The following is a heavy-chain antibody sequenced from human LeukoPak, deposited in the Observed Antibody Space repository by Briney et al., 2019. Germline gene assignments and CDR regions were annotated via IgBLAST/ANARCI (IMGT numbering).Heavy chain of an antibody. J-gene: IGHJ4*02. CDR1: GFTFSSYA. CDR2: ISGSGGST. CDR3: AKFSRPTGRTTHSDY. Sequence: SGGSLRLSCAASGFTFSSYAMSWVRQAPGKGLEWVSAISGSGGSTYYADSVKGRFTISRDNSKNTLYLQMNSLRAEDTAVYYCAKFSRPTGRTTHSDYWGQGTLVTVSS. D-gene: IGHD1-1*01. V-gene: IGHV3-23*01.